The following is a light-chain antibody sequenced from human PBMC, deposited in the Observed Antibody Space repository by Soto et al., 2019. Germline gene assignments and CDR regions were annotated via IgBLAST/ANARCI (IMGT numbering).Light chain of an antibody. CDR2: VAF. J-gene: IGKJ5*01. CDR1: QSIALS. V-gene: IGKV1-39*01. Sequence: DTPMTQPRSSLSASLFDTVTMTCRASQSIALSVNWYQQKPGKAPKLLIYVAFTLESGVPSRFSGSGSGTEFTLTIRSLQPEDFATYYCQQSFRSPITFGQGTRLEIK. CDR3: QQSFRSPIT.